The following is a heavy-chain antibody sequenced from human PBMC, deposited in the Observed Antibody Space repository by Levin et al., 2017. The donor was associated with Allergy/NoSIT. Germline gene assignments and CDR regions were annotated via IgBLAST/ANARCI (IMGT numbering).Heavy chain of an antibody. CDR2: ISNDGSKK. D-gene: IGHD7-27*01. CDR3: AKGSGPYDYYGMDV. CDR1: GFTFSSYG. V-gene: IGHV3-30*18. Sequence: GESLKISCAASGFTFSSYGMHWVRQAPGKGLEWVAVISNDGSKKYYGDSVKGRFTISRDNSKNTLFLQMNSLRAEDTAVYYCAKGSGPYDYYGMDVWGQGTTVSVSS. J-gene: IGHJ6*02.